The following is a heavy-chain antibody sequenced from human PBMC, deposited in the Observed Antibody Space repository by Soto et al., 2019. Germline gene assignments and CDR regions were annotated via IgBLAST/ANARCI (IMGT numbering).Heavy chain of an antibody. CDR2: ISGSGGST. D-gene: IGHD6-19*01. CDR3: AKAVAGLYWYFDL. CDR1: GFTFSSYA. J-gene: IGHJ2*01. Sequence: GGSLRLSCVASGFTFSSYAMSWVRQAPGKGLEWVSAISGSGGSTYYADSVKGRFTISRDNSKNTLYLQMNSLRAEDTAVYYCAKAVAGLYWYFDLWGRGTLVTVSS. V-gene: IGHV3-23*01.